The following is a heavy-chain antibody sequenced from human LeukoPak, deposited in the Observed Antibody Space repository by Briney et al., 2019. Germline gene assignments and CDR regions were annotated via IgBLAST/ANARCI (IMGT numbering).Heavy chain of an antibody. D-gene: IGHD3-3*01. J-gene: IGHJ5*02. CDR3: ARRLVDFWSGYYQNNWFDP. CDR1: GGSISSYY. CDR2: IYTSGST. V-gene: IGHV4-4*09. Sequence: SETLSLTCTVSGGSISSYYWSWIRQPPGKGLEWIGYIYTSGSTNYSPSLKSRVTISVDTSKNQFSLKLSSVTAADTAVYYCARRLVDFWSGYYQNNWFDPWGQGTLVTVSS.